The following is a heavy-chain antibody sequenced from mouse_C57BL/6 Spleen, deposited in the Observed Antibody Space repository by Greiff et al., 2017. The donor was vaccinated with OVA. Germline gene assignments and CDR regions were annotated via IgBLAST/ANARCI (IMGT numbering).Heavy chain of an antibody. CDR2: INPNNGGT. Sequence: EVQVVESGPELVKPGASVKIPCKASGYTFTDYNMDWVKQSHGKSLEWIGDINPNNGGTIYNQKFKGKATLTVDKSSSTAYMELRSLTSEDTAVYYCARRLYYGSSYGFAYWGQGTLVTVSA. CDR3: ARRLYYGSSYGFAY. CDR1: GYTFTDYN. D-gene: IGHD1-1*01. J-gene: IGHJ3*01. V-gene: IGHV1-18*01.